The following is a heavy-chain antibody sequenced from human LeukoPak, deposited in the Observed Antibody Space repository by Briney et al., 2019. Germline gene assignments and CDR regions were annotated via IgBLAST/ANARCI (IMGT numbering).Heavy chain of an antibody. Sequence: GGSLRLSCAASGFTFSDYWMHWVRQVPGKGLVWVSRINDDGSATFYADSVKGRFTISRDNAKNTLFLQMSSLRAEDTAVYFCAREILAPGKTHDYWGQGTLVTVSS. J-gene: IGHJ4*02. CDR3: AREILAPGKTHDY. V-gene: IGHV3-74*01. CDR2: INDDGSAT. CDR1: GFTFSDYW.